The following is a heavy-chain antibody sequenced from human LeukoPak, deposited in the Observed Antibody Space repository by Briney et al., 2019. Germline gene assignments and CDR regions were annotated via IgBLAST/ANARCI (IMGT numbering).Heavy chain of an antibody. V-gene: IGHV1-24*01. CDR2: FDPEDGET. CDR3: ATMTTVTTGRYFDY. D-gene: IGHD4-17*01. CDR1: GYTLTELS. Sequence: GASVKVSCTVSGYTLTELSMHWVRQAPGKGLEWMGGFDPEDGETIYAQKFQGRVTVTEDTSTDTAYMELSSLRSEDTAVYYCATMTTVTTGRYFDYWGQGTLVTVSS. J-gene: IGHJ4*02.